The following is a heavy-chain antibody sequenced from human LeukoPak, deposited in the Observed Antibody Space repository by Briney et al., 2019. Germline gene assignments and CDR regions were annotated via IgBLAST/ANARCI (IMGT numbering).Heavy chain of an antibody. V-gene: IGHV4-4*07. D-gene: IGHD3-3*01. CDR2: IFTSGIT. Sequence: SETLSLTCTVSGGSISIYYWNWIRQPAGKRLEWIGRIFTSGITNYNPSLKSRVTMSVDTSKNQFSLNLSSVTAADTAVYYCAREGLLYADWGQGTLVTVSS. CDR3: AREGLLYAD. J-gene: IGHJ4*02. CDR1: GGSISIYY.